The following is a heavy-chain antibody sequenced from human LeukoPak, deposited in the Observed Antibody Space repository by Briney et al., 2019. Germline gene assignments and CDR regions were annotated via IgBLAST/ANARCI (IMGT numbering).Heavy chain of an antibody. CDR2: ISAYNGNT. Sequence: GASVKVSCKASGYTFTSYGISWVRQAPGQGLEWMGWISAYNGNTNYAQKLQGRVTMTTDTSTSTAYMELRSLRSDDTAVYYCAREGRRGYSGYDADYYYYYMDVWGKGTTVTVSS. CDR3: AREGRRGYSGYDADYYYYYMDV. V-gene: IGHV1-18*01. CDR1: GYTFTSYG. D-gene: IGHD5-12*01. J-gene: IGHJ6*03.